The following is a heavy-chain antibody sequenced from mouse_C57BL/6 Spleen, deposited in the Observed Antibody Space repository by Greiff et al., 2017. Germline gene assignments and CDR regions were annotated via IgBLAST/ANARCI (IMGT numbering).Heavy chain of an antibody. CDR3: TGIYYDYDWFAY. D-gene: IGHD2-4*01. V-gene: IGHV1-5*01. CDR2: IYPGNSDT. CDR1: GYTFTSYW. J-gene: IGHJ3*01. Sequence: VQLQQSGTVLARPGASVKMSCKTSGYTFTSYWMHWVKQRPGQGLEWIGAIYPGNSDTSYNQKFKGKARMTAVTSASTAYMELSSLTNEDSAVYYGTGIYYDYDWFAYWGQGTLVTVSA.